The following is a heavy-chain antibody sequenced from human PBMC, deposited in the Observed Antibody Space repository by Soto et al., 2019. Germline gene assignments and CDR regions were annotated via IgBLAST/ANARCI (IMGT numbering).Heavy chain of an antibody. CDR1: GFTFSSYW. CDR3: ARDLMTDAFDI. CDR2: IKQDGSEK. J-gene: IGHJ3*02. Sequence: EVQLVESGGGLVQPGGSLRLPCAASGFTFSSYWMSWVRQAPGKGLEWVANIKQDGSEKYYVDSVKGRFTISRDNAKNSLYLQMNSLRAEDTAVYYCARDLMTDAFDIWGQGTMVTVSS. V-gene: IGHV3-7*03.